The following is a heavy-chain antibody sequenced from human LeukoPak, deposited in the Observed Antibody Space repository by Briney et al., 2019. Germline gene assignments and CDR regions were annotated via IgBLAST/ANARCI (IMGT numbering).Heavy chain of an antibody. D-gene: IGHD5-18*01. CDR1: GFTFSSYA. CDR2: ISGSGGST. V-gene: IGHV3-23*01. CDR3: AKALETRGQLRTGFDP. Sequence: GGSLRLSCAASGFTFSSYAMSWVRQAPGKGLEWVSAISGSGGSTYYADSVKGRFTISRDNSKNTLYLQMNSLRAEDTAVYYCAKALETRGQLRTGFDPWGQGTLVTVSA. J-gene: IGHJ5*02.